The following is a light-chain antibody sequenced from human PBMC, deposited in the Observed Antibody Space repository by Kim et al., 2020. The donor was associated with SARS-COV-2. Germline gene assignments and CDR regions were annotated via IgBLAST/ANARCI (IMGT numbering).Light chain of an antibody. Sequence: ETLMTQSPASLSVSPGERATLSCRASQSVRSNVAWYQQKPGQAPRLLIYGASTRVTGVPARFSGSGSGTDFTLTISSLESEDFAIYYCQQNNNWPRTFGQGTKVDIK. V-gene: IGKV3-15*01. CDR2: GAS. CDR1: QSVRSN. J-gene: IGKJ1*01. CDR3: QQNNNWPRT.